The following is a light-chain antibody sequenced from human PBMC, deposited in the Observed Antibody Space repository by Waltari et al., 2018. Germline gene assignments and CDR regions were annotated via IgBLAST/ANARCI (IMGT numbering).Light chain of an antibody. CDR2: WAS. J-gene: IGKJ1*01. CDR1: QSVLYRSNNTNY. Sequence: DIVMTQSPDSLPVSLGERATINCKSSQSVLYRSNNTNYLAWYQQKPGQPPKLLIYWASTRESGVPDRFSGSGSGTDFTLTISSLQAEDVAVYYCHQYYSIPQTFGQGTKVEIK. CDR3: HQYYSIPQT. V-gene: IGKV4-1*01.